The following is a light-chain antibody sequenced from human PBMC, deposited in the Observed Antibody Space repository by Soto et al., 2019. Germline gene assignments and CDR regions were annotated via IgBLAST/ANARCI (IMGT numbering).Light chain of an antibody. J-gene: IGKJ1*01. CDR3: QQYYSSPT. CDR2: WAS. V-gene: IGKV4-1*01. CDR1: QSVLYSSNNKNN. Sequence: DIVMTQSPDSLAVSLGERATINCKSSQSVLYSSNNKNNLAWYQQKPGQPPKLLIYWASTRESGVPDRFSGSGSGTDFTLTISSLQAEDVAVYYCQQYYSSPTFGQGTKVAIK.